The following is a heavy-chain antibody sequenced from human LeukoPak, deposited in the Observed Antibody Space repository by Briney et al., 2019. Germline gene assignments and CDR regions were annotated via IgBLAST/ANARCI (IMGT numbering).Heavy chain of an antibody. D-gene: IGHD3-22*01. Sequence: GGSLRLSCAASGFTFSCYAMSWVRQAPGKGLEWVSTISGSGGSTEYADSMKGRFAISRDNSKNTLYLLLNRLRAEDTAVYYCARGLDYYDSSGYSYFDYWGQGTLVTVSS. V-gene: IGHV3-23*01. CDR2: ISGSGGST. CDR3: ARGLDYYDSSGYSYFDY. J-gene: IGHJ4*02. CDR1: GFTFSCYA.